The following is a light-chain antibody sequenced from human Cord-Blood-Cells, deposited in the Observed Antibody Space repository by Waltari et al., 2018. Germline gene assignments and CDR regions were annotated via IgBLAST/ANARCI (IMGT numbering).Light chain of an antibody. Sequence: SYELTQPPSVSVSPGQTARITCSGDKLGDKYACWYQQKPCQSPVLVIYQDSKRPSGIPERFSGSNSGNTATLTISGTQAMDEADYYCQAWDSSTVVFGGGTKLTVL. CDR2: QDS. V-gene: IGLV3-1*01. CDR1: KLGDKY. CDR3: QAWDSSTVV. J-gene: IGLJ2*01.